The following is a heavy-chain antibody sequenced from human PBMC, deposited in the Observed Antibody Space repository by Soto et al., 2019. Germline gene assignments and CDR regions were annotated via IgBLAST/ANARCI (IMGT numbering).Heavy chain of an antibody. CDR1: GGSVSRGTHF. D-gene: IGHD2-21*01. CDR3: ARDCCGADNWFDP. CDR2: IFYSGGT. Sequence: QVQLQESGPGLVKPSETLSLTCTISGGSVSRGTHFWSWIRQPPGKRLEWIGYIFYSGGTSYNPSLKSRATISLETSKNQFSLRLSSVTAADTAVYYCARDCCGADNWFDPWGQGTAVTVSS. V-gene: IGHV4-61*01. J-gene: IGHJ5*02.